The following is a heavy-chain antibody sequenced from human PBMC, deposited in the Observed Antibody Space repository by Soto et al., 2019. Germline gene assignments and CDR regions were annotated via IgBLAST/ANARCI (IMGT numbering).Heavy chain of an antibody. CDR1: GFTFSSYA. V-gene: IGHV3-23*01. J-gene: IGHJ4*02. D-gene: IGHD1-26*01. Sequence: EVQLLESGGGLVQPGGSLRLSCAASGFTFSSYAMNWVRQAPGKGLEWVSTISGSGVSTYYADSVKCRCTISRDNTKNTLYLQMNSLRAEDTAVYYCAKDRQGSYFAYWGQGTLVTVSS. CDR2: ISGSGVST. CDR3: AKDRQGSYFAY.